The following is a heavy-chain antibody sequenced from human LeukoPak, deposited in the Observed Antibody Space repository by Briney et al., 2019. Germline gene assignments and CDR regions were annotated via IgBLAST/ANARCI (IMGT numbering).Heavy chain of an antibody. CDR3: ARDVRQLKSADAFDI. J-gene: IGHJ3*02. Sequence: PGGSLRLSCAASGFTFSSYSMNWVRQAPGKGLEWVSSISSSSSYIYYADSVKGRFTISRDNAKNSLYLQMNSLRAEDTAVCYCARDVRQLKSADAFDIWGQGTMVTVSS. D-gene: IGHD6-13*01. CDR2: ISSSSSYI. CDR1: GFTFSSYS. V-gene: IGHV3-21*01.